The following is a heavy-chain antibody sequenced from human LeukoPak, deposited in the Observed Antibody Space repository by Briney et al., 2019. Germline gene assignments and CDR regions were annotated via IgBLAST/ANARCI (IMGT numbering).Heavy chain of an antibody. CDR3: ARERGYYYDSSGYYFDY. V-gene: IGHV4-31*03. J-gene: IGHJ4*02. CDR2: IYYSGST. Sequence: PSETLSLTCTVSGGSISSSSYYWGWIRQPPGKGLEWIGYIYYSGSTYYNPSLKSRVTISVDTSKNQFSLKLSSVTAADTAVYYCARERGYYYDSSGYYFDYWGQGTLVTVSS. CDR1: GGSISSSSYY. D-gene: IGHD3-22*01.